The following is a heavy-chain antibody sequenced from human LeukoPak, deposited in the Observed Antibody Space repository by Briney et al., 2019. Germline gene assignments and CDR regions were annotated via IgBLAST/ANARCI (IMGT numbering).Heavy chain of an antibody. D-gene: IGHD3-16*01. CDR3: NTVRYVSSY. CDR2: ITSKADGGTT. CDR1: GFTFSNSW. V-gene: IGHV3-15*01. J-gene: IGHJ4*02. Sequence: GGSLRLSCAASGFTFSNSWMSWVRQAPGKGLEWGGMITSKADGGTTDYAEPVKGRFTNSRDDSKNTLYLQMNSLKTEDTAVYYCNTVRYVSSYWGQGTLVTVSS.